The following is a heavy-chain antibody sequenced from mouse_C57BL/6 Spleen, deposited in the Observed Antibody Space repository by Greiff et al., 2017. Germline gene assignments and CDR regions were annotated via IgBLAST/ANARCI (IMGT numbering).Heavy chain of an antibody. Sequence: EVHLVESGGGLVKPGGSLKLSCAASGFTFSSYTMSWVRQTPEKRLEWVATISGGGGNTYYPDSVKGRFTISRDNAKNTLYLQMSSLRSEDTALYYCATHYYGSSYGDYWGQGTTLTVSS. CDR3: ATHYYGSSYGDY. D-gene: IGHD1-1*01. CDR1: GFTFSSYT. V-gene: IGHV5-9*01. CDR2: ISGGGGNT. J-gene: IGHJ2*01.